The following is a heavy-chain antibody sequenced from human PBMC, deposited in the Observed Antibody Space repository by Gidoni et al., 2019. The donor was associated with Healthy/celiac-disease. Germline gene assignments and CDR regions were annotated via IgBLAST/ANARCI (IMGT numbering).Heavy chain of an antibody. J-gene: IGHJ4*02. Sequence: QITLKESGPTLVKPTQTLTLTCTSSGFSLSTSGVGVGWIRQPPGKALEWLALIYWDDDKRYSPSLKSRLTITKDTSKNQVVLTMTNMDPVDTATYYCAHSLPYYYDSSGYYPGNYFDYWGQGTLVTVSS. CDR1: GFSLSTSGVG. CDR2: IYWDDDK. CDR3: AHSLPYYYDSSGYYPGNYFDY. V-gene: IGHV2-5*02. D-gene: IGHD3-22*01.